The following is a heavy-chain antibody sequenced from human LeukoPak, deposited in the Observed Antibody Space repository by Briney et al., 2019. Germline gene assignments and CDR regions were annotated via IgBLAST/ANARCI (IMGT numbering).Heavy chain of an antibody. Sequence: SETLSLTCAVFDGSSSGYFWTWFRLFPGRGLEWLGEINQSGTTNYNPSLKGRITISVDPSKSQFSLHLRSLTAADTAVYYCARGVDYWGPGNPVTVSS. V-gene: IGHV4-34*01. CDR1: DGSSSGYF. CDR3: ARGVDY. J-gene: IGHJ4*02. CDR2: INQSGTT.